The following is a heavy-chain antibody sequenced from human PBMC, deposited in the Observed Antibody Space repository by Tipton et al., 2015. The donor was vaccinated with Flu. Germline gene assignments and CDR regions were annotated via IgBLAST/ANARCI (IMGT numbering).Heavy chain of an antibody. CDR3: AREEYCSGGTCYEGWFDP. CDR1: GGSISSGSYY. J-gene: IGHJ5*02. CDR2: IYTSGST. V-gene: IGHV4-61*02. Sequence: TLSLTCTVSGGSISSGSYYWSWIRQPAGKGLEWIGRIYTSGSTNYNPSLKSRVTMSVDTSKNQFSLKLSSVTAADTAVYYCAREEYCSGGTCYEGWFDPWGQGTLVTVSS. D-gene: IGHD2-15*01.